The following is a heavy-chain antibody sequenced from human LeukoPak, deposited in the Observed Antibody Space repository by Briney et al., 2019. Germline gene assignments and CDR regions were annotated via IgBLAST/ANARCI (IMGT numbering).Heavy chain of an antibody. CDR2: LYDSGST. CDR1: GGSISSSSYY. CDR3: ARENAFDV. J-gene: IGHJ3*01. Sequence: SETLSLTCTVSGGSISSSSYYWDWIRQPPGKGLEWIGNLYDSGSTHYNPSLKSRVTISVDTSKNQFSLKLSSVTAADTAVYFCARENAFDVWGQGTMVTVSS. V-gene: IGHV4-39*07.